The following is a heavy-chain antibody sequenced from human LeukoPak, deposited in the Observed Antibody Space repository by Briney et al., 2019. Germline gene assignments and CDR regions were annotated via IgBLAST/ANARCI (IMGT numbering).Heavy chain of an antibody. CDR3: GGSSSYYYMDV. J-gene: IGHJ6*03. CDR2: IYYSGST. V-gene: IGHV4-39*01. CDR1: GGSISSSSHY. Sequence: SETLSLTCIVSGGSISSSSHYWGWIRQPPGKGLEWIGSIYYSGSTYYNPSLKSRVTISVDTSKNQFSLKLSSVTAADTAMYYCGGSSSYYYMDVWGKGTTVTISS. D-gene: IGHD6-13*01.